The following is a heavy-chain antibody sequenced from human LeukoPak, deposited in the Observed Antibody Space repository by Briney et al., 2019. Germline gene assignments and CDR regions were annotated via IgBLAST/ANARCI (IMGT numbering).Heavy chain of an antibody. V-gene: IGHV4-30-4*01. CDR3: ARGGVGATTRFDY. CDR2: IYYSGST. CDR1: GGSISSGDYY. D-gene: IGHD1-26*01. Sequence: SQTLSLTCTVSGGSISSGDYYWSWIRQPPGKGLEWIGYIYYSGSTYYNPSLKSRVTISVDTSKNQFSLKLSSVAAADTAVYYCARGGVGATTRFDYWGQGTLVTVSS. J-gene: IGHJ4*02.